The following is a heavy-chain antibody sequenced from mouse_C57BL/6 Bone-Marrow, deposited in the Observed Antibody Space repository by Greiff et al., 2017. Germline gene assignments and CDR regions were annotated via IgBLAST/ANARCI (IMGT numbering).Heavy chain of an antibody. Sequence: EVQLVESGGDLVKPGGSLKLSCAASGFTFSSYGMSWVRQTPDKRLEWVATISSGGSYTYYPDSVMGRFTISRDNAKNTLYLQMSSLKSEDTAMYYCAIYPYYFDYWGQGTTLTVSS. CDR2: ISSGGSYT. V-gene: IGHV5-6*01. CDR1: GFTFSSYG. CDR3: AIYPYYFDY. J-gene: IGHJ2*01.